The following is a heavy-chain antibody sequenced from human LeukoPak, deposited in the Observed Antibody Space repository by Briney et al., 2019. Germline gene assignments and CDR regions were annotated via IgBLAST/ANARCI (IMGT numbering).Heavy chain of an antibody. V-gene: IGHV3-33*06. Sequence: PGGSLRLSCAASGFTFTSYGMHWVRQAPGKGLEWVAVIWYDGSNKYYADSVKGRFTISRDNSKNTLYLQMNSLRAEDTAVYYCAKGFYDNSASGVFDIWGQGTMVTVSS. J-gene: IGHJ3*02. D-gene: IGHD3-22*01. CDR1: GFTFTSYG. CDR2: IWYDGSNK. CDR3: AKGFYDNSASGVFDI.